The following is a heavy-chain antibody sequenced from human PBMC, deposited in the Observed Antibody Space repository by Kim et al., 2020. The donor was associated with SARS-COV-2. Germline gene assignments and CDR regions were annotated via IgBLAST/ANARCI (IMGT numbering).Heavy chain of an antibody. D-gene: IGHD3-9*01. Sequence: ASVKVSCKASGYTFTSYDMHWVRQAPGQGLEWMGIINPSGGSTSYAQKFQGRVTMTRDTSTSTVYMELSSLRSEDTAVYYCARANGILNPHSWFDPWGQGTLVTVSS. V-gene: IGHV1-46*01. CDR1: GYTFTSYD. CDR3: ARANGILNPHSWFDP. CDR2: INPSGGST. J-gene: IGHJ5*02.